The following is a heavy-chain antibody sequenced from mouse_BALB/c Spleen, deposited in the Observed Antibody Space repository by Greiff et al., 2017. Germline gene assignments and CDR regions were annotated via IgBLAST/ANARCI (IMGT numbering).Heavy chain of an antibody. CDR3: ARLDYYAMDY. CDR2: ISSGGGST. V-gene: IGHV5-12-1*01. J-gene: IGHJ4*01. CDR1: GFAFSSYD. Sequence: VKLVESGGGLVKPGGSLKLSCAASGFAFSSYDMSWVRQTPEKRLEWVAYISSGGGSTYYPDTVKGRFTISRDNAKNTLYLQMSSLKSEDTAMYYCARLDYYAMDYWGQGTSVTVSS.